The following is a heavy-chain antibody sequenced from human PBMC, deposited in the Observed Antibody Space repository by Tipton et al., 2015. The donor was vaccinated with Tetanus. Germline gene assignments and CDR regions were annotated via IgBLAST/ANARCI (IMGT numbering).Heavy chain of an antibody. CDR1: GYTFSGYY. Sequence: QLVQSGAEVKKPGASVKVSCKASGYTFSGYYMYWVRQAPGQGLEWVGWIDPNSGGTVYAPRFQGRVTMTRDTSISTACMELSSLRSDDTAVYYFARERGNYIYYGMDVGGPGTTVTVS. J-gene: IGHJ6*02. CDR3: ARERGNYIYYGMDV. CDR2: IDPNSGGT. V-gene: IGHV1-2*02. D-gene: IGHD3-22*01.